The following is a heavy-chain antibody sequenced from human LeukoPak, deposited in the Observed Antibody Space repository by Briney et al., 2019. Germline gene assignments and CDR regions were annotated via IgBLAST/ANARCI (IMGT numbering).Heavy chain of an antibody. CDR2: IYYSGST. Sequence: PSETLSLTCTVSGGSISSGGYYWSWIRQHPGKGLEWIGYIYYSGSTYYNPSLKSRVTMSVDTSKNQLSLKLNSVTAADTAVYYCARRDYGGPRAADYWGQGTLVTVSS. CDR3: ARRDYGGPRAADY. V-gene: IGHV4-30-4*02. J-gene: IGHJ4*02. D-gene: IGHD4/OR15-4a*01. CDR1: GGSISSGGYY.